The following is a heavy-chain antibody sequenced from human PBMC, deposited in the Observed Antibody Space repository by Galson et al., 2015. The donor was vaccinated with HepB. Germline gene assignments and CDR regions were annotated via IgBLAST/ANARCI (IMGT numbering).Heavy chain of an antibody. J-gene: IGHJ4*02. CDR2: ISSSSSYI. V-gene: IGHV3-21*01. CDR1: GFTFSSYS. D-gene: IGHD3-9*01. Sequence: SLRLSCAASGFTFSSYSMNWVRQAPGKGLEWVSSISSSSSYIYYADSVKGRFTISRDNAKNSLYLQMNSLRAEDTAVYYCASRVPYYDILTGYYKGGVDYWGQGTLVTVSS. CDR3: ASRVPYYDILTGYYKGGVDY.